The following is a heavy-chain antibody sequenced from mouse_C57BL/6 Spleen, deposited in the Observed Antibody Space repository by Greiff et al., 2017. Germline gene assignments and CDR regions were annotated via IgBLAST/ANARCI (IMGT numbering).Heavy chain of an antibody. J-gene: IGHJ3*01. CDR3: ARGEDWAWFAY. Sequence: VQLQQPGTELVKPGASVKLSCKASGFTFTSYWMHWVKQRPGQGLEWIGNINPRNGGTNYNEKFKSKATLTVDKSSSTAFMPLSSLTSENSAVYYCARGEDWAWFAYWGKGTLVNVSA. CDR1: GFTFTSYW. CDR2: INPRNGGT. D-gene: IGHD4-1*01. V-gene: IGHV1-53*01.